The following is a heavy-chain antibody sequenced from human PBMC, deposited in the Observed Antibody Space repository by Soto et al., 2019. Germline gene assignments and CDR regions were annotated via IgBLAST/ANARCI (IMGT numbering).Heavy chain of an antibody. CDR1: GYTFTSYY. V-gene: IGHV1-46*01. D-gene: IGHD6-13*01. CDR3: ASVAAAGRYFDY. CDR2: INPSGGST. J-gene: IGHJ4*02. Sequence: QVQLVQSGAEVKKPGASVKVSCKASGYTFTSYYMHWVRQAPGQGLEWMGIINPSGGSTSYAQKLQGRVTMTRDTSTSTVYMELSSLRSEDTAVYYCASVAAAGRYFDYWGQGTLVTVSS.